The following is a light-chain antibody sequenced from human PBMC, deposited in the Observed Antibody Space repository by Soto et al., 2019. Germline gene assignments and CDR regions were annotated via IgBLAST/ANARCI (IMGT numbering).Light chain of an antibody. V-gene: IGLV1-40*01. CDR1: SSNIGAGYD. J-gene: IGLJ1*01. CDR3: QAYDTSPSGYV. Sequence: QSVLTQPPSVSGAPGQRVTISCTGSSSNIGAGYDVHWYQQLPVTAPNLLIYANKHRPAVVPDRFSASKSGTSASLAITGRQAEDEADYYCQAYDTSPSGYVFGTGTKLTVL. CDR2: ANK.